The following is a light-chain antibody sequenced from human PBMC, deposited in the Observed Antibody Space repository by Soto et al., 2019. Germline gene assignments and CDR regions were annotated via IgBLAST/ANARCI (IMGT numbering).Light chain of an antibody. V-gene: IGKV2-30*01. CDR2: KVS. CDR3: MQGSHWPYT. CDR1: QSLVYSDGNTY. Sequence: DVVMTQSPLSLPVTLGQPASISCRSSQSLVYSDGNTYLNWFQQRPGQSPRRLIYKVSNRDSGVPDRFSGSGSVTDFAIKLSRVEVEDVGVYYCMQGSHWPYTFGEGTKLEI. J-gene: IGKJ2*01.